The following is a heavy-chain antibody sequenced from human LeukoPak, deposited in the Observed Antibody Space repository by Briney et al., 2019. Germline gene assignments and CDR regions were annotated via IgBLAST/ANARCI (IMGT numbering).Heavy chain of an antibody. D-gene: IGHD3-22*01. CDR1: GGSISSGGYS. V-gene: IGHV4-30-2*01. CDR2: IYDSGST. J-gene: IGHJ6*02. Sequence: SQTLSLTCAVSGGSISSGGYSWSWIRQPPGKGLEWIGYIYDSGSTYYNPSLKSRVTISVDRSKNQFSLKLSSVTAADTAVYYCARVGGYYDSSGLSPYYYYGMDVWGQGTTVTVSS. CDR3: ARVGGYYDSSGLSPYYYYGMDV.